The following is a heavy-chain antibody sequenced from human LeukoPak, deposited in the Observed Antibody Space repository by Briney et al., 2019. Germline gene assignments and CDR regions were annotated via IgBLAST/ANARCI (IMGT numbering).Heavy chain of an antibody. J-gene: IGHJ4*02. CDR3: AREYCTRTTCYFDY. V-gene: IGHV4-59*01. CDR2: ILYSGSI. CDR1: GGSISSDY. Sequence: SETLSLTCSVSGGSISSDYWSWIRQPPEKGLEWIGYILYSGSINYNPSLKSRLTISVDTSKNQFSLKLSSVTAADTAVYYCAREYCTRTTCYFDYWGQGTLVTVSS. D-gene: IGHD2-2*01.